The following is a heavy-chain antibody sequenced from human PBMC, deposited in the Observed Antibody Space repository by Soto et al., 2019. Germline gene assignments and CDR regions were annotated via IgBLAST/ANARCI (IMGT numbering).Heavy chain of an antibody. CDR2: VNNDGTDT. Sequence: EVQLVESGGGLVQPGGSLRLSCAASGFTFSNYWMYWVRQAPGKGLVWVSRVNNDGTDTTHADSVKVRFTISRDNAENTLYLQMNSLRAEDTAVYYCARGGLQHALDVWGKGSTVTVSS. CDR3: ARGGLQHALDV. CDR1: GFTFSNYW. V-gene: IGHV3-74*03. J-gene: IGHJ6*04. D-gene: IGHD6-13*01.